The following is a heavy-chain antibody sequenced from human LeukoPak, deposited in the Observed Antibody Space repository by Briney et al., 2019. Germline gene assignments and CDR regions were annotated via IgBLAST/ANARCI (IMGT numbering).Heavy chain of an antibody. CDR1: GFTVSSNY. V-gene: IGHV3-53*01. J-gene: IGHJ4*02. CDR3: ARASLYDILTGYYTPYYLDY. CDR2: IYSGGST. Sequence: GGSLRLSCAASGFTVSSNYMSWVRQAPGKGLEWVSVIYSGGSTYYADSVKGRFTISRDNSKNTLYLQMNSLRAEDTAVYYCARASLYDILTGYYTPYYLDYWGRGTLVTVSS. D-gene: IGHD3-9*01.